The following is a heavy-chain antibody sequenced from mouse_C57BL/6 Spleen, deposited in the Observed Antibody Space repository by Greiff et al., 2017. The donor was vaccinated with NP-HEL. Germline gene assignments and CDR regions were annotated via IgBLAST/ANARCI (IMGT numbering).Heavy chain of an antibody. CDR3: ARGGDYDVSFDY. CDR1: GFTFSSYA. V-gene: IGHV5-4*01. Sequence: EVQGVESGGGLVKPGGSLKLSCAASGFTFSSYAMSWVRQTPEKRLEWVATISDGGSYTYYPDNVKGRFTISRDNAKNNLYLQMSHLKSEDTAMYYCARGGDYDVSFDYWGQGTTLTVSS. D-gene: IGHD2-4*01. J-gene: IGHJ2*01. CDR2: ISDGGSYT.